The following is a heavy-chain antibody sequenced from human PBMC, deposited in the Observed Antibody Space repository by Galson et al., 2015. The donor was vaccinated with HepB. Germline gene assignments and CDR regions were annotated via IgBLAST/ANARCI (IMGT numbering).Heavy chain of an antibody. Sequence: SLRLSCAASGFTFSSYSMNWVRQAPGKGLEWVSSISSSSSYIYYADSVKGRFTISRDNAKNSLYLQMNSLRAEDTAVYYCARDIRGIAVAETRVYWGQGTLVTVSS. CDR1: GFTFSSYS. V-gene: IGHV3-21*01. CDR2: ISSSSSYI. CDR3: ARDIRGIAVAETRVY. J-gene: IGHJ4*02. D-gene: IGHD6-19*01.